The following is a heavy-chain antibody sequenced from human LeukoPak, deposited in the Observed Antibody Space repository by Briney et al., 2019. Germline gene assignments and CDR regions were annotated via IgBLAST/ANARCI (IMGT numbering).Heavy chain of an antibody. CDR3: ATYLGSSWDSSLDS. Sequence: GGSLRLSCAASGFTFSNYAMHWVRQAPGKGLEWVALISYDGSVEKSAASVKGRFTISRDKSTNTLYLQIKNSLRSETAVDYCATYLGSSWDSSLDSWGQGTLVPVSS. CDR2: ISYDGSVE. V-gene: IGHV3-30*04. J-gene: IGHJ4*02. D-gene: IGHD6-13*01. CDR1: GFTFSNYA.